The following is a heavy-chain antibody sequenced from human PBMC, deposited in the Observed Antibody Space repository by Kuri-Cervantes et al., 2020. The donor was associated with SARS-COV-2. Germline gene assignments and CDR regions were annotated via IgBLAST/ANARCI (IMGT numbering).Heavy chain of an antibody. J-gene: IGHJ6*02. Sequence: GGSLRLSCAASGFTVSSHVMHWVRQAPGKGLGWVTVISNDGRTEHYADSVKGRFTISRDKAKNTLYLQMNSLRPEDTAVYYCARDPHGMDVWGQGTMVTVSS. CDR2: ISNDGRTE. CDR1: GFTVSSHV. CDR3: ARDPHGMDV. V-gene: IGHV3-30*04.